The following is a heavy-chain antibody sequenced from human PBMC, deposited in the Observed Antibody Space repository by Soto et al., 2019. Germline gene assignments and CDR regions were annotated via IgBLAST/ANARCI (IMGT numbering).Heavy chain of an antibody. V-gene: IGHV2-5*02. CDR1: GFSLSTSGVG. D-gene: IGHD3-3*01. CDR3: AHSVLRTVFGLVTTTAIYFDF. J-gene: IGHJ4*01. CDR2: IYWDDEK. Sequence: SGPTLVNPTETLTLTCTFSGFSLSTSGVGVGWIRQSPGKAPEWLALIYWDDEKRYSASLKSRLTISKDTSKNQVVLTMANLDPADTATYHGAHSVLRTVFGLVTTTAIYFDFWGHGTPVTVPS.